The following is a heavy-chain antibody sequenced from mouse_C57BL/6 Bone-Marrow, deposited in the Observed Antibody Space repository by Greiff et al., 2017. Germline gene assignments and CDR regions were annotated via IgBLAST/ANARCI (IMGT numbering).Heavy chain of an antibody. V-gene: IGHV14-4*01. CDR3: TTGSYDFDY. D-gene: IGHD1-1*02. Sequence: VQLQQSGAELVRPGASVKLSCTASGFTFKDYYMPWVKQRPKQGLEWIGWIDPENGDTEYASKFQGKATITADTSSNTAYLQLSSLTSEDTAVYYCTTGSYDFDYWGQGTTLTVSS. CDR2: IDPENGDT. CDR1: GFTFKDYY. J-gene: IGHJ2*01.